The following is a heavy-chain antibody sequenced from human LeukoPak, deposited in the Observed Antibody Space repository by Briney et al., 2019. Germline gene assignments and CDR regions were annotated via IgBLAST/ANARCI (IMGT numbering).Heavy chain of an antibody. D-gene: IGHD1-7*01. CDR2: IIPIFGTA. Sequence: SVKVSCKASGGTFSSYAVSWVRQAPGQGLEWMGRIIPIFGTANYAQKFQGRVTITTDESTSTAYMELSSLRSEDTAVYYCASRYNWNYDWFDPWGQGTLVTVSS. CDR3: ASRYNWNYDWFDP. V-gene: IGHV1-69*05. J-gene: IGHJ5*02. CDR1: GGTFSSYA.